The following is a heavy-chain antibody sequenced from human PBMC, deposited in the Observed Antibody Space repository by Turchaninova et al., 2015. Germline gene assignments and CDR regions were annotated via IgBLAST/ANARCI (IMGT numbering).Heavy chain of an antibody. CDR2: IDWDDDK. J-gene: IGHJ4*02. D-gene: IGHD6-13*01. V-gene: IGHV2-5*02. CDR3: AHSKGGGIADDS. CDR1: GFSLSTRGVS. Sequence: QITLKESGPTLVKPTQTLTLTCPFSGFSLSTRGVSVGWLRQPPGKALEWLAPIDWDDDKRYSPSLKNRLTITKDTSKNQVVLTMTNMDPVDTATYYCAHSKGGGIADDSWGQGTLVTVSS.